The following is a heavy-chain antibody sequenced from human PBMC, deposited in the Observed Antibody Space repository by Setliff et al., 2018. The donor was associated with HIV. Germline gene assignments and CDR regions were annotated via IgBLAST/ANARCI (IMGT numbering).Heavy chain of an antibody. CDR3: ARERLYGSGRAFDY. CDR2: ISYNGGTT. V-gene: IGHV3-23*01. J-gene: IGHJ4*02. Sequence: GESLKISCAASGFTSSDYTMSWVRQAPGKGLEWVSSISYNGGTTYYADSVKGRFTISRDNFKNTLYLQMDSLRAEDTALYYCARERLYGSGRAFDYWGQGTLVTVSS. CDR1: GFTSSDYT. D-gene: IGHD3-10*01.